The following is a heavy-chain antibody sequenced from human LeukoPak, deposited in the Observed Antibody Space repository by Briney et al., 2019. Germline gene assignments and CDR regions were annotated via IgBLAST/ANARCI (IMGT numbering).Heavy chain of an antibody. CDR2: IYSGGST. CDR3: AREVRLPDYYGMDV. J-gene: IGHJ6*02. CDR1: GFTFSSYA. Sequence: GGSLRLSCAASGFTFSSYAMSWVRQAPGKGLEWVSVIYSGGSTYYADSVKGRFTISRDNSKNTLYLQMNSLRAEDTAVYYCAREVRLPDYYGMDVWGQGTTVTVSS. V-gene: IGHV3-53*01.